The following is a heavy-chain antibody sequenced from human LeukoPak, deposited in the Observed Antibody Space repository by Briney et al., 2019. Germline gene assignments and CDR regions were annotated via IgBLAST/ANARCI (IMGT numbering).Heavy chain of an antibody. CDR1: GFPFRSYC. V-gene: IGHV3-21*01. Sequence: GSLRLSLAASGFPFRSYCMDWVRQAPGKGLEWVPSISSSRSYIYYADSVKGRFTISRDNAKNSLYLQMNSLRAEDTAVYYCARAGETDYDILTGYYNPPGDVWGKGTTVTVSS. J-gene: IGHJ6*04. CDR3: ARAGETDYDILTGYYNPPGDV. CDR2: ISSSRSYI. D-gene: IGHD3-9*01.